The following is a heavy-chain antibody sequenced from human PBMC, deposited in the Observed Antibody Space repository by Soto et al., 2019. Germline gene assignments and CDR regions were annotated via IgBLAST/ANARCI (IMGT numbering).Heavy chain of an antibody. CDR1: GFTFSRHG. D-gene: IGHD6-6*01. Sequence: QVQLVESGGGVVQPGKSLRLSCAASGFTFSRHGMDWVRQAPGKGLEWLAVISFDGNVKYYADSVRGRFTISRDNSENTLYLQMNSLRGEDTAVYYCAKGPEYSSFQEPPMDWGQGSLVTVSS. CDR3: AKGPEYSSFQEPPMD. CDR2: ISFDGNVK. V-gene: IGHV3-30*18. J-gene: IGHJ4*02.